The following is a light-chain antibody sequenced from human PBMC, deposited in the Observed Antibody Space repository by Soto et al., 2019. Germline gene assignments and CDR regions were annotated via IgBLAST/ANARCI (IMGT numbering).Light chain of an antibody. CDR2: LGS. J-gene: IGKJ4*01. Sequence: DIVMTQSPLSLPVTPGEPASISCRSSQSLLHSNGYNNLDWYLQKPGQSPQLPIYLGSNRSSGVPHRFSGSGSGTDYTLKFSRVEAEDVGVYYCMQALQTPLTFGGGPKVEIK. V-gene: IGKV2-28*01. CDR3: MQALQTPLT. CDR1: QSLLHSNGYNN.